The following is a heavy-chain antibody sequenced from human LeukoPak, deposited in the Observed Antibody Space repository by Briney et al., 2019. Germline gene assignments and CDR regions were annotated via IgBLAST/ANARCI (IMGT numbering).Heavy chain of an antibody. CDR2: INPNSGGT. Sequence: ASVKVSCKASGYTFTGYYMHWVRQAPGQGLEWMGWINPNSGGTNYAQKFQGRVAMTWDTSISTAYMELSRLRSDDTAVYYCARAQYYFDRGSWFDPWGQGTLVTVSS. D-gene: IGHD3-22*01. CDR1: GYTFTGYY. CDR3: ARAQYYFDRGSWFDP. V-gene: IGHV1-2*02. J-gene: IGHJ5*02.